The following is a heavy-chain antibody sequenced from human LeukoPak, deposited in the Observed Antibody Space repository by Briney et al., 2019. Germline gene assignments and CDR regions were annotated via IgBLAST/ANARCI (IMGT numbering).Heavy chain of an antibody. Sequence: PSETLSLTCAVSGGSISSYYWSWIRQPPGKGLEWIGYIYYNGSTNYNPSLKSRVTISVDTSKNQFSLKLSSVTAADTAVYYCARVDFDGEGPYFDYWGQGTLLTVSS. V-gene: IGHV4-59*01. CDR1: GGSISSYY. CDR2: IYYNGST. D-gene: IGHD3-9*01. CDR3: ARVDFDGEGPYFDY. J-gene: IGHJ4*02.